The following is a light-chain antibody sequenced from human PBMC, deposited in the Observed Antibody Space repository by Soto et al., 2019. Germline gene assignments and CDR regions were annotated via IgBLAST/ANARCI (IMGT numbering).Light chain of an antibody. V-gene: IGKV1-27*01. CDR1: HIISNY. CDR3: QNYNSAPGNT. J-gene: IGKJ3*01. CDR2: AAS. Sequence: DIQMTQSPSSLSASVGDRVTITCRASHIISNYLAWYQQKPGKVPKLLIYAASTLQSGVPSRFSGSGSGTDFTLTISSLQSEDVATYYCQNYNSAPGNTFGPGTKVDIK.